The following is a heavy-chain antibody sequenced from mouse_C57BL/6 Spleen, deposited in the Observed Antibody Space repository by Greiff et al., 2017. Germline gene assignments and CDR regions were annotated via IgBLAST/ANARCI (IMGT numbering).Heavy chain of an antibody. V-gene: IGHV1-7*01. D-gene: IGHD4-1*01. Sequence: QVQLQQSGAELAQPGASVRLSCKASGYTFTSYWMHWVQQRPGQALEWIGYINPSGGYTKSNQKFKDKATLTADKSASTVYMQLSSLTYEDSAVYYCASGTWYFDVWGTGTTVTVSS. CDR1: GYTFTSYW. CDR3: ASGTWYFDV. CDR2: INPSGGYT. J-gene: IGHJ1*03.